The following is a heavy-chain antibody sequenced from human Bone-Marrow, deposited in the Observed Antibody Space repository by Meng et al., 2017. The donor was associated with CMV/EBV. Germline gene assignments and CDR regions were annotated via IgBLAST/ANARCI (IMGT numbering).Heavy chain of an antibody. CDR2: IKHSGDT. Sequence: SLPCAVYGVSLSGYYWSWIRQPPGKGLEWIGEIKHSGDTNYNPSLKSRVTISLDKSKNQFSLNLKSVTAADTAVYFCARDEEGILGHWGQGTLVTVSS. D-gene: IGHD3-16*01. J-gene: IGHJ4*02. CDR3: ARDEEGILGH. CDR1: GVSLSGYY. V-gene: IGHV4-34*01.